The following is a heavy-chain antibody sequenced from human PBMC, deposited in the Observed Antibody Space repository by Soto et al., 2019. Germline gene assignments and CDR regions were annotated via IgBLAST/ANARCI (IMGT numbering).Heavy chain of an antibody. J-gene: IGHJ3*02. D-gene: IGHD3-16*01. Sequence: SGTLSLTCTVSGGSISSYYWSWIRQPPGKGLEWIGYIYYSGSTNYNPSLKSRVTISVDTSKNQFPLKLSSVTAADTAVYYCARDFREGVDIWGQGTMVTVSS. CDR1: GGSISSYY. CDR2: IYYSGST. V-gene: IGHV4-59*01. CDR3: ARDFREGVDI.